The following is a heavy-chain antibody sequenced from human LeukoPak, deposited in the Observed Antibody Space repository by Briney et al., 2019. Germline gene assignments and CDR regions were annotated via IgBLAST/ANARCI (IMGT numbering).Heavy chain of an antibody. CDR3: ATEFNYYGSKDSG. CDR1: GFTFSKYA. V-gene: IGHV3-30*02. D-gene: IGHD3-10*01. Sequence: GGSLRLSCAASGFTFSKYAMHWVRQAPGKGLEWVAFIRHNGSDKYYIDSVKDRFIISRDNSKNTLYLQMNSLRSEGTAIYYCATEFNYYGSKDSGWGQGTLVTVSS. CDR2: IRHNGSDK. J-gene: IGHJ4*02.